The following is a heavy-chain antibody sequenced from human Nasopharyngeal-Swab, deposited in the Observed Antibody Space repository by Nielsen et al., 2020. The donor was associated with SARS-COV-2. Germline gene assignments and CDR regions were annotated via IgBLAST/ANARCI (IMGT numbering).Heavy chain of an antibody. J-gene: IGHJ4*02. V-gene: IGHV2-26*01. D-gene: IGHD6-19*01. CDR3: ARTEGSQWLDPNYFDF. Sequence: SGSTLVKPPETLTLTCTVSGFSLSNARMGVRWIRQPPGKALEWLAHIFSNDEKSYSTSLKSRLTISKDTSKSKVVLTMTNMDPVDTATYSCARTEGSQWLDPNYFDFWGQGTLVTVSS. CDR2: IFSNDEK. CDR1: GFSLSNARMG.